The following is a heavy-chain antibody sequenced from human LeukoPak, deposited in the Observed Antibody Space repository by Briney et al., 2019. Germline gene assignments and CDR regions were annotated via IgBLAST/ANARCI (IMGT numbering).Heavy chain of an antibody. Sequence: GGSLRLSCAASGFTFSSHWMSWVRQAPGKGLEWVANIKQDGSEKYYVDSVKGRFTISRDNAKNSLYLQMNSLRAEDTAVYYCAGDWGVNYEFWSGHFDYWGQGTLVTVSS. V-gene: IGHV3-7*01. J-gene: IGHJ4*02. CDR1: GFTFSSHW. CDR3: AGDWGVNYEFWSGHFDY. CDR2: IKQDGSEK. D-gene: IGHD3-3*01.